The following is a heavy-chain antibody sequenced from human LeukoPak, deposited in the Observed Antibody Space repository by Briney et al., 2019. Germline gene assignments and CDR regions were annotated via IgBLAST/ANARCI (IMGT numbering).Heavy chain of an antibody. J-gene: IGHJ4*02. CDR1: GYTFTSYA. Sequence: ASVKVSCKASGYTFTSYAMNWVRQAPGQGLEWMGWINTNTGNPTYAQGFTGRFVFSLDTSVSTAYLQISSLEAEDTAVYYCARDPIINKLGYCSGSGCYRRYYFDYWGQGTLVPVSS. CDR2: INTNTGNP. CDR3: ARDPIINKLGYCSGSGCYRRYYFDY. D-gene: IGHD2-15*01. V-gene: IGHV7-4-1*02.